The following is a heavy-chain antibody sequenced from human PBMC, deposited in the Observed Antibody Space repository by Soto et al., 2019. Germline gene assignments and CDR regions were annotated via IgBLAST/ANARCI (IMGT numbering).Heavy chain of an antibody. Sequence: GGSLRLSCAASGFTFDDYAMHWVRQAPGKGLEWVSGISWNSGSIGYADSVKGRFTISRDNAKNSLYLQMNSLRAEDTALYYCAREVVAPHYYYCMDVWCQGTTVTGSS. CDR2: ISWNSGSI. J-gene: IGHJ6*02. D-gene: IGHD2-15*01. CDR1: GFTFDDYA. V-gene: IGHV3-9*01. CDR3: AREVVAPHYYYCMDV.